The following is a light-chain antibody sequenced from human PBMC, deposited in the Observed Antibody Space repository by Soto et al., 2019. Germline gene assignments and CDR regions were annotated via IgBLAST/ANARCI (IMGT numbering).Light chain of an antibody. CDR3: EQYESYPMT. CDR1: QSISSW. CDR2: KAS. V-gene: IGKV1-5*03. Sequence: DSQMTQYPSTLSASVGDRVTITCRASQSISSWLAWYQQKPGKAPTLLISKASTLQSGVPPRFSGSGSGTEFTLTISCLQPDDFATCYCEQYESYPMTFGGGTKVQIK. J-gene: IGKJ4*01.